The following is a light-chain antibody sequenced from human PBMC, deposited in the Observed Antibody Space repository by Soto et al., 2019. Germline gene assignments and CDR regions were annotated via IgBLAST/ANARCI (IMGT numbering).Light chain of an antibody. Sequence: EIVVTQSPATLSLSPGEIATISCRASQSVSSYLAWYQQKPGQPPRLLSYHSSNRATGIPARFSGSVSGTDFTLTISSLEPADFGVYYCQQRRNWPVTFGGGTKVDIK. V-gene: IGKV3-11*01. CDR3: QQRRNWPVT. J-gene: IGKJ4*01. CDR1: QSVSSY. CDR2: HSS.